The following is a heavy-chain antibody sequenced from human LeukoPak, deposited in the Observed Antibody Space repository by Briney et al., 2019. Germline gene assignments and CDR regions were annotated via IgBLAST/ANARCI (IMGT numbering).Heavy chain of an antibody. D-gene: IGHD5-18*01. CDR2: IYYSGST. J-gene: IGHJ4*02. Sequence: SETLSLTCTVSGGSISSSSYYWGCIRQPPGKGLEWIGSIYYSGSTYYNPSLKSRVTISVDTSKNQFSLKLSSVTAADTAVYYCAREIPPFICSYGYKYFFDYWGQGTLVTVSS. CDR1: GGSISSSSYY. V-gene: IGHV4-39*02. CDR3: AREIPPFICSYGYKYFFDY.